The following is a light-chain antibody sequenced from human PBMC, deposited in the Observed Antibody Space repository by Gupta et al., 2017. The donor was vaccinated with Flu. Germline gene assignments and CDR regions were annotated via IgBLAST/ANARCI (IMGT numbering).Light chain of an antibody. Sequence: EIHMTQSPSSLSASVGDRVTITCRASQSISTYLNWYQHSPGMAPKLLIFAVSNLQNGVPSRFSGSGSGTSFTLTISSLQPEDSGTYYCQQSDSTIQLTFGGGTKVEVK. CDR2: AVS. V-gene: IGKV1-39*01. J-gene: IGKJ4*01. CDR1: QSISTY. CDR3: QQSDSTIQLT.